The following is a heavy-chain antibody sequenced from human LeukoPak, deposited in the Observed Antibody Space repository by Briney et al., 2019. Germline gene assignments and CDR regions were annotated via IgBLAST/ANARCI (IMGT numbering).Heavy chain of an antibody. D-gene: IGHD6-19*01. V-gene: IGHV6-1*01. CDR2: TYYRSKWYN. J-gene: IGHJ5*02. Sequence: SQTLSLTCAISGDSVSTNSAAWVWIRQSPSRGLEWLGRTYYRSKWYNDYAVSVKSRVTINPDTSKNQFSLQLNSVTPEDTAVYYCAKSSGWFPDNWFDPWGQGTLVTVSS. CDR3: AKSSGWFPDNWFDP. CDR1: GDSVSTNSAA.